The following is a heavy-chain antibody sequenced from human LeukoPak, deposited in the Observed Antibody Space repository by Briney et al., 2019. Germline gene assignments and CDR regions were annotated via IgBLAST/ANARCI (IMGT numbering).Heavy chain of an antibody. CDR1: GFTFSSYE. CDR2: ISSSGSSM. CDR3: ARGSGGYSGWFDP. J-gene: IGHJ5*02. Sequence: PGGSLRLSCAASGFTFSSYEMNWVRQAPGKGLGWVSYISSSGSSMYYADSVKGRFTISRDNAKNSLYLQMSSLRAEDTAVYYCARGSGGYSGWFDPWGQGTLVTVSS. V-gene: IGHV3-48*03. D-gene: IGHD5-12*01.